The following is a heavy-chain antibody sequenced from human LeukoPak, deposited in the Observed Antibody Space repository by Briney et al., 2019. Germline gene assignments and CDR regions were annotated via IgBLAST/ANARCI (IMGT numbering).Heavy chain of an antibody. CDR1: GFTFSSYA. CDR3: ARQLVRRYFDY. J-gene: IGHJ4*02. V-gene: IGHV3-64*01. D-gene: IGHD3-10*02. CDR2: ISSNGGST. Sequence: SGGSLRLSCAASGFTFSSYAMHWVRQAPGKGLEYVSAISSNGGSTYYANSVKGRFTISRDNSKNTLYLQMNSLRAEDTAVYYCARQLVRRYFDYWGQGTLVTVSS.